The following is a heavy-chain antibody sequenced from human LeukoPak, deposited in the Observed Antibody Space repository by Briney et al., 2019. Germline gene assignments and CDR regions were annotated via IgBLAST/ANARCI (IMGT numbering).Heavy chain of an antibody. Sequence: GGSLRLSCTTSGFTFGDYSMSWFRQAPGRGLEWVGFIRSKGYGGTAEYAASVKGRFTISRDDSNSIAYLQMDSVKTENTAVYYCTREIRYFDWFQADYWGQGTLVTVSS. J-gene: IGHJ4*02. CDR2: IRSKGYGGTA. CDR3: TREIRYFDWFQADY. CDR1: GFTFGDYS. V-gene: IGHV3-49*03. D-gene: IGHD3-9*01.